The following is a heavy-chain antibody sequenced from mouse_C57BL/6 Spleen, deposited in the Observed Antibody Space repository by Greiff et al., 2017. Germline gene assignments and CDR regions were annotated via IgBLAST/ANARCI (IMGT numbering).Heavy chain of an antibody. J-gene: IGHJ3*01. CDR1: GFTFSSYA. D-gene: IGHD1-1*01. V-gene: IGHV5-4*01. CDR3: ARADYFGSSPPFAD. CDR2: ISDGGSYT. Sequence: EVQLVESGGGLVKPGGSLKLSCAASGFTFSSYAMSWVRQTPEKRLEWVATISDGGSYTYYPDNVQGRFTISRDNAKNNLYLQMSHLKPEDTAMYYCARADYFGSSPPFADWGQGTLVTVSA.